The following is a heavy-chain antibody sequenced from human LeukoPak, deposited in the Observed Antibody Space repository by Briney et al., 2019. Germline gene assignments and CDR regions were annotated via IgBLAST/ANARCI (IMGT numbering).Heavy chain of an antibody. CDR2: IWDDGSNE. Sequence: PGGSLRLSCAASGFTFSTYAMSWVRQAPGKGLEWVAVIWDDGSNEFYADSVKGRFTISRDNSKNTLFLQMNSLRAEDTAVYYCARDLSKLIAYWGQGTLVTVSS. CDR1: GFTFSTYA. V-gene: IGHV3-33*08. J-gene: IGHJ4*02. D-gene: IGHD2-21*01. CDR3: ARDLSKLIAY.